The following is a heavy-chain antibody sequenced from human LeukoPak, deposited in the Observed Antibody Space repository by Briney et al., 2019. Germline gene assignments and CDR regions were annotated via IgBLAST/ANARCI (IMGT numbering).Heavy chain of an antibody. J-gene: IGHJ6*02. Sequence: PGGSLSLSCAASGFTFSSYGMHWVRQAPGKGLEWVAVISYDGSNKYYADSVKGRFTISRDNSKNTLYLQMNSLRAEDTAVYYCPKVEGNGISPTAFPRTYSNGMAAGGQGPTVT. D-gene: IGHD3-3*02. CDR2: ISYDGSNK. CDR3: PKVEGNGISPTAFPRTYSNGMAA. V-gene: IGHV3-30*18. CDR1: GFTFSSYG.